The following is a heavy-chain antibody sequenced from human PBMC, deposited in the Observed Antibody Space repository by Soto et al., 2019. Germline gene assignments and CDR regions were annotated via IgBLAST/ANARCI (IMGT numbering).Heavy chain of an antibody. D-gene: IGHD3-3*01. Sequence: GASVKVSCKASGYTFTGYYMHWVRQAPGQGLEWMGWINPNSGGTNYAQKFQGWVTMTRDTSISTAYMELSRLRSDDTAVYYCARETRYYDFWSGYFPNDYYYYGMDVWGQGTTVTVSS. CDR1: GYTFTGYY. V-gene: IGHV1-2*04. CDR3: ARETRYYDFWSGYFPNDYYYYGMDV. CDR2: INPNSGGT. J-gene: IGHJ6*02.